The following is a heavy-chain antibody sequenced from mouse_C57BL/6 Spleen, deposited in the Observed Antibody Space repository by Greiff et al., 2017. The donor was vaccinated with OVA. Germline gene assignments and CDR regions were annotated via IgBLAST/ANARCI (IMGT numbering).Heavy chain of an antibody. J-gene: IGHJ3*01. V-gene: IGHV1-39*01. CDR2: INPNYGTT. CDR3: ATQTAQATAWFAY. D-gene: IGHD3-2*02. Sequence: EVHLVESGPELVKPGASVKISCKASGYSFTDYNMNWVKQSNGKSLEWIGVINPNYGTTSYNQKFKGKATLTVDQSSSTAYMQLNSLTSEDSAVYYCATQTAQATAWFAYWGQGTLVTVSA. CDR1: GYSFTDYN.